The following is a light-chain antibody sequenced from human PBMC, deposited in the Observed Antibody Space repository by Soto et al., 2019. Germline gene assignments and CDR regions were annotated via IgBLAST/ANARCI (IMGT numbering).Light chain of an antibody. J-gene: IGLJ1*01. CDR2: EVS. CDR1: SSDVGGYNF. Sequence: QSALTQPASVSGSPGQSITISCTGTSSDVGGYNFVSWFQQYPGKAPKLMIYEVSNRPSGVSNRFSGSKSGNTASLTISGLQAGDEADYYCTSYTSASTYVFGTGTKLTVL. CDR3: TSYTSASTYV. V-gene: IGLV2-14*01.